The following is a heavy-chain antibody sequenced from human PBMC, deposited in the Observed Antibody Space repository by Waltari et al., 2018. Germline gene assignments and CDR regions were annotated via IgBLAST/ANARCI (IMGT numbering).Heavy chain of an antibody. D-gene: IGHD5-12*01. V-gene: IGHV3-48*04. CDR2: ISSMGSTR. CDR3: EVGMSGYGHNYYGLDV. Sequence: EVQLVESGGGLVQPGGSLRLSCAASGFTFNTYSMNWVRQAPGKGLDGHSSISSMGSTRYYAEAVKGRFTISRDNAKNSLYLQMNSLRAEDTAIYYCEVGMSGYGHNYYGLDVWGQGTTVTVSS. CDR1: GFTFNTYS. J-gene: IGHJ6*02.